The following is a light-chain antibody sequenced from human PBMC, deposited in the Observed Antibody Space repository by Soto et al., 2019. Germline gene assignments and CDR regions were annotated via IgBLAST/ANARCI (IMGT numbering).Light chain of an antibody. J-gene: IGKJ4*01. Sequence: EIVMTQSPATLSVSPGDRATLSCRASQSVSSNLAWYQQKPGQTPRLLIYDASSRATGIPARFSGSGSGTDFTLTISSLQSEDFAVYYCQQYNNWPLTFGGGTNVEIK. V-gene: IGKV3-15*01. CDR1: QSVSSN. CDR2: DAS. CDR3: QQYNNWPLT.